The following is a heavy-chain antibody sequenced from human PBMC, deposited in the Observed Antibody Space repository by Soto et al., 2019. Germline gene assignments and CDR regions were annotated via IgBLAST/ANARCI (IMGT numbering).Heavy chain of an antibody. Sequence: EVQLLESGGGLVQPGGSLRLSCAASGFTFSSYAMSWVRQAPGKGLEWVSAISGSGGSTYYADSVKGRFTISRDNSKNTLYLQMNSLRAEDTAVYYCAKAPRATVTSDYYYGMDVWDQGTTVTVSS. V-gene: IGHV3-23*01. D-gene: IGHD4-17*01. CDR3: AKAPRATVTSDYYYGMDV. J-gene: IGHJ6*02. CDR2: ISGSGGST. CDR1: GFTFSSYA.